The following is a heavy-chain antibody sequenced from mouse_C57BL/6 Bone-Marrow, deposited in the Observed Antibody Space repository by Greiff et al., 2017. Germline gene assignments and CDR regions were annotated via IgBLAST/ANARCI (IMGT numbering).Heavy chain of an antibody. CDR1: GYTFTDYE. D-gene: IGHD1-1*01. V-gene: IGHV1-15*01. Sequence: VHLVESGAELVRPGASVTLSCKASGYTFTDYEMHWVKQTPVHGLEWIGAIDPETGGTAYNQKFKGKAILTADKSSSTAYMELRSLTSEDSAVYYCTRDHYGSSYWGQGTTLTVSS. CDR2: IDPETGGT. CDR3: TRDHYGSSY. J-gene: IGHJ2*01.